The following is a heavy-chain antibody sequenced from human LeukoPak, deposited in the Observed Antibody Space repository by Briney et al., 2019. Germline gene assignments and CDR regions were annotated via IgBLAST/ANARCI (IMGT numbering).Heavy chain of an antibody. CDR1: GFTFGSYA. V-gene: IGHV3-23*01. CDR2: ISGIGGIT. J-gene: IGHJ4*02. D-gene: IGHD3-22*01. Sequence: GGSLRLSCAASGFTFGSYAIYWVRQAPGKGQEWVSGISGIGGITYFADSVKGRFTISRDNSRNTVYLQINSLRAEDTALYYCAKTRAGNSSGRDPGWPMDYWGQGTLVTVSS. CDR3: AKTRAGNSSGRDPGWPMDY.